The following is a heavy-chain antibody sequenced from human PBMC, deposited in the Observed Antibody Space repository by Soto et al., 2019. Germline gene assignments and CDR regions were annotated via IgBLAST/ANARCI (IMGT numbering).Heavy chain of an antibody. D-gene: IGHD2-21*01. CDR3: AREARIVIAAPEYYFDD. Sequence: GGSLRLSCAASGFDVSNTDMSWVRQAPGKGLEWVSVIYSGGYTNYADSVKGRFIVSRDSPKNTLYLQMDSLRAEDTAVYYCAREARIVIAAPEYYFDDWGQGTLVTVDS. J-gene: IGHJ4*02. CDR2: IYSGGYT. V-gene: IGHV3-66*01. CDR1: GFDVSNTD.